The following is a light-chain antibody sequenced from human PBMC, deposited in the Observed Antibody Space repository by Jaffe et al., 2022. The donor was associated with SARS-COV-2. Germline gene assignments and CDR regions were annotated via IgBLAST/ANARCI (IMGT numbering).Light chain of an antibody. CDR2: DVN. Sequence: QSALTQPPSVSGSPGQSVTISCTGTSSDVGGYDYVSWYQQHPGKAPKLMIYDVNKRPSGVPDRFSGSKSGNTASLTISGLQAEDEADYYCCSNVHWDGYVFGIGTKVTVL. J-gene: IGLJ1*01. CDR1: SSDVGGYDY. CDR3: CSNVHWDGYV. V-gene: IGLV2-11*01.